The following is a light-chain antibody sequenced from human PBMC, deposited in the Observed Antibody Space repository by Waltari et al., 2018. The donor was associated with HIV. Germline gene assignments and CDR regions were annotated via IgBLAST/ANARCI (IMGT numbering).Light chain of an antibody. V-gene: IGLV1-40*01. CDR2: GNT. Sequence: QSVLTQSPSLSGAPGQTVTISCTGTSSNIGAAYHVHWYQQLPGTAPKLLIYGNTIRPSGVPDRFSGSKSGTSASLAITGLQADDEADYYCQSYDSSLSAWVFGGGTKLTVL. CDR3: QSYDSSLSAWV. CDR1: SSNIGAAYH. J-gene: IGLJ3*02.